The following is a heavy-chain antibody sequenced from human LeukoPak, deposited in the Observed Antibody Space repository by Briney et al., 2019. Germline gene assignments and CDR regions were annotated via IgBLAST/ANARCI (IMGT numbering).Heavy chain of an antibody. V-gene: IGHV3-15*07. CDR1: DFPFSNAW. CDR2: IKSKADGATT. D-gene: IGHD3-10*01. J-gene: IGHJ4*02. CDR3: TTNYYGSGSFDY. Sequence: GGSLRLSCAASDFPFSNAWMNWVRHIPGKGLEWVGCIKSKADGATTDYATPVKGRFTISRDDSKNTLFLQMNSLKTEDTAMYYCTTNYYGSGSFDYWGQGTLVTVSS.